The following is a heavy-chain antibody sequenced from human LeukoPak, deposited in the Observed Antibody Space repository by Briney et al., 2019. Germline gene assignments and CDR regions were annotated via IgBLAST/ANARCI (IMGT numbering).Heavy chain of an antibody. J-gene: IGHJ6*02. CDR1: GFTFSSYS. CDR2: ISSSSSYI. CDR3: ARDRLDLGVVGYGMGV. V-gene: IGHV3-21*01. D-gene: IGHD3-3*01. Sequence: GGSLRLSCAASGFTFSSYSMNWVRQAPGKGLEWVSSISSSSSYIYYADSVKGRFTISRDNAKNSLYLQMNSLRAEDTAVYYCARDRLDLGVVGYGMGVWGQGTTVTVSS.